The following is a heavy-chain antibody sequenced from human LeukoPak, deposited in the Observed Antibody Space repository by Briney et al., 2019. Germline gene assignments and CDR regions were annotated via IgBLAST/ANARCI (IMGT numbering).Heavy chain of an antibody. J-gene: IGHJ4*02. CDR3: ARARTITGYFDY. Sequence: SETLSLTCTVSGGSLSSYYWSWIRQPPGKGLEWIGYIYYSGSTNYNPSLKSRVTISVDTSKNQFSLKLSSVTAADTAVYYCARARTITGYFDYWGQGTLVTVSS. D-gene: IGHD5-24*01. V-gene: IGHV4-59*01. CDR2: IYYSGST. CDR1: GGSLSSYY.